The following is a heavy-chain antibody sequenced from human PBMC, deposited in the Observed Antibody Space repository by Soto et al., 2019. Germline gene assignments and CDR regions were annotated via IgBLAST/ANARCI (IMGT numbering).Heavy chain of an antibody. CDR3: AKEMGFCTTTSCDAGPLYYYMDV. D-gene: IGHD2-2*01. Sequence: QLQLQESGPGLVKPSETLSLTCTVSGGSISSYHWTWIRQPPGKGLEWIGDIYNSGSTNYNPSLKSRITRSVDTSNNHVSLRLSSVTAADTAVYYCAKEMGFCTTTSCDAGPLYYYMDVWGKGTTVTVSS. CDR2: IYNSGST. V-gene: IGHV4-59*01. CDR1: GGSISSYH. J-gene: IGHJ6*03.